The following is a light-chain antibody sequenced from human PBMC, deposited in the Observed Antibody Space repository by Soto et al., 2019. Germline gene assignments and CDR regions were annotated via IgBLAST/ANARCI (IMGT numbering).Light chain of an antibody. CDR2: GIS. Sequence: QSVLTQPPSVSGAPGQRVTISCTGSSSNIGAGYYVHWYQQLPGTAPKLLIYGISNRPSGVPYGFSGSKSGTSASLAITGLHAEASVDYYGQPYDSGLGCYRGFGGGTKLTVL. CDR3: QPYDSGLGCYRG. CDR1: SSNIGAGYY. V-gene: IGLV1-40*01. J-gene: IGLJ2*01.